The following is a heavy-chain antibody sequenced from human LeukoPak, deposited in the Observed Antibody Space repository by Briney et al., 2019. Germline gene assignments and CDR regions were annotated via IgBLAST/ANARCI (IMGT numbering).Heavy chain of an antibody. CDR3: ATYRQVLLPFES. J-gene: IGHJ4*02. Sequence: PGGSLRLSCAASGFTFSSYGMHWVRQAPGKGLEWVAFIRYDGSNKYYADSVKGRFTISRDNSKNTLYLQMNSPRAEDTAIYYCATYRQVLLPFESWGQGTLVTVSS. V-gene: IGHV3-30*02. D-gene: IGHD2-8*02. CDR1: GFTFSSYG. CDR2: IRYDGSNK.